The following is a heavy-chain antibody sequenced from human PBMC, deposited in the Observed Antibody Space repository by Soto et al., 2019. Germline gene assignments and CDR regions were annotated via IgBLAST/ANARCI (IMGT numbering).Heavy chain of an antibody. J-gene: IGHJ6*02. CDR1: GGTFNNFA. V-gene: IGHV1-69*01. D-gene: IGHD6-25*01. CDR2: IMPVLHTT. CDR3: STATISPVSATLYPYGMDV. Sequence: QVQLVQSGAEVKKPGSSVKVSCQASGGTFNNFAFTWVRQAPGQGLEWLGRIMPVLHTTNIAQTFQDRITVTADHFTTTVYMEMTSLRYDDTAVYYCSTATISPVSATLYPYGMDVWGQGTTVTVSS.